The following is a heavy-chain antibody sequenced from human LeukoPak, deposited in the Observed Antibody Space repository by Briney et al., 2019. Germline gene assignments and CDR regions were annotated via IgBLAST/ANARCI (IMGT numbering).Heavy chain of an antibody. CDR1: KFAFNSYW. J-gene: IGHJ6*02. Sequence: GGSLRLSCAASKFAFNSYWMSWVRQAPGKGLEWVATINRDGGEKYYVDPVKGRFTVSRDNAKNSLYLQMNSLRAEDTAVYYCARDFVTTSPTGGNVYYGMDVWGQGTTVTVSS. CDR2: INRDGGEK. CDR3: ARDFVTTSPTGGNVYYGMDV. V-gene: IGHV3-7*01. D-gene: IGHD4-23*01.